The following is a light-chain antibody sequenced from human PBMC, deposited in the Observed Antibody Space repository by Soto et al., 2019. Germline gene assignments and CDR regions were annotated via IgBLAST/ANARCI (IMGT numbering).Light chain of an antibody. J-gene: IGKJ5*01. CDR1: QSLSTRY. V-gene: IGKV3-20*01. CDR3: QQYGSSPT. Sequence: IVLTQSPGTLSLFPGERATLSCRASQSLSTRYLAWYHQKPCQAPRLLIYGASSRATGIPDRFSGSGSGTYFTLTISRLEPEDFEVYHCQQYGSSPTFGQGTRLEIK. CDR2: GAS.